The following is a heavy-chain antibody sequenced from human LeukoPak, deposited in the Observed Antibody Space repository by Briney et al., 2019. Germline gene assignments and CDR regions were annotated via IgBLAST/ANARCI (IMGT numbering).Heavy chain of an antibody. V-gene: IGHV4-59*01. Sequence: SETLSLTCTVSGGSISSYYWSWIRQPPGKGLEWIGYIYYSGSTIYNPSLKSRVTISVDTSKNQFSLKLSSVTAADTAVYYCAREGYYDSSGYFDYWGQGTLITVSS. CDR1: GGSISSYY. CDR2: IYYSGST. J-gene: IGHJ4*02. D-gene: IGHD3-22*01. CDR3: AREGYYDSSGYFDY.